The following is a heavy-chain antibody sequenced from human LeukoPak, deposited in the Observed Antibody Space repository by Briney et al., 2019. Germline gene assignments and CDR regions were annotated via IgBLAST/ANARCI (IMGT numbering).Heavy chain of an antibody. V-gene: IGHV4-38-2*02. CDR2: IYHSGST. Sequence: SETLSLTCTVSGYSISSGYYWGWIRQPPGKGLEWIGSIYHSGSTYYNPSLKSRVTISVDTSKNQFSLKLSSVTAADTAVYYCARGAFFGVVIGDYYYYYMDVWGKGTTVTVSS. D-gene: IGHD3-3*01. CDR3: ARGAFFGVVIGDYYYYYMDV. J-gene: IGHJ6*03. CDR1: GYSISSGYY.